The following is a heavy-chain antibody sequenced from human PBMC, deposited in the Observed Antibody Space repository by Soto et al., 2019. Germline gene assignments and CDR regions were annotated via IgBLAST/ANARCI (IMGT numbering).Heavy chain of an antibody. D-gene: IGHD3-22*01. CDR2: INQDGSEK. J-gene: IGHJ1*01. CDR1: GFTFSTYW. CDR3: ARSSGYHDTYPTNQYFHH. V-gene: IGHV3-7*01. Sequence: GGSLRLSCAASGFTFSTYWMSWVRQAPGKGLEWVANINQDGSEKYYVDSVKGRFTISRDNARNSLYLQVNSLRADDTAMFYWARSSGYHDTYPTNQYFHHWGHGTLVTVSS.